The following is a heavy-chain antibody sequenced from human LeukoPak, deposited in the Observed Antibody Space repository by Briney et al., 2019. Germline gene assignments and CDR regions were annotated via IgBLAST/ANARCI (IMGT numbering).Heavy chain of an antibody. Sequence: ASVNVSCKASRYTFTSYVISWVRQPPGQGLEGMGWISAYNGNTNYAQKLQGRVTMTTDTSTNTAYMELSSLRSEDTAVYYCARNYGGNSGGGGLFDYWGQGTLVTVSS. J-gene: IGHJ4*02. CDR3: ARNYGGNSGGGGLFDY. CDR2: ISAYNGNT. D-gene: IGHD4-23*01. CDR1: RYTFTSYV. V-gene: IGHV1-18*04.